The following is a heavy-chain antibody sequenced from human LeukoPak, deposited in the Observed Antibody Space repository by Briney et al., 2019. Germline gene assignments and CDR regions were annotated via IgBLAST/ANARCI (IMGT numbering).Heavy chain of an antibody. CDR2: IYYSGST. V-gene: IGHV4-39*01. D-gene: IGHD3-16*01. J-gene: IGHJ2*01. CDR1: GGSISSSSYY. CDR3: ARFEGGYWYFDL. Sequence: PSETLSLTCTVSGGSISSSSYYWGWIRQPPGKGLEWIGSIYYSGSTYYNPSLTSRVTISVDTSKNQFSLKLSSVTAADTAVYYCARFEGGYWYFDLWGRGTQVTVSS.